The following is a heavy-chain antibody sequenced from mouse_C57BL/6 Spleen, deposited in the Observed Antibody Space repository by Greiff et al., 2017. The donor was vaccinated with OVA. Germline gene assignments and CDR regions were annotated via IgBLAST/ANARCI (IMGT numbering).Heavy chain of an antibody. D-gene: IGHD1-1*01. Sequence: QVQLQQPGAELVKPGASVKLSCKASGYTFTSYWMQWVKQSPGQGLEWIGEIDPSDSYTNYNQKFKGKATLTVDTSSSTAYMQLSHLTSEDSAVYYCASLLLRGLAYWGQGTLVTVSA. CDR3: ASLLLRGLAY. J-gene: IGHJ3*01. CDR2: IDPSDSYT. CDR1: GYTFTSYW. V-gene: IGHV1-50*01.